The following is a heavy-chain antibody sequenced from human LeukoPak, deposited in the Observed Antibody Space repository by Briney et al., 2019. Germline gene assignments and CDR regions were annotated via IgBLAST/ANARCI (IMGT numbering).Heavy chain of an antibody. V-gene: IGHV5-51*04. CDR3: ARRTSIAAADPYYYYGMDV. Sequence: GESLKISCKGSGYSFTSYWIGWVRPMPGKGLEWRGIIYPGDSDTRYSPSFQGQVTISADKPISTAYLQRSSLKASDTAMYYCARRTSIAAADPYYYYGMDVWGQGTTVTVSS. CDR2: IYPGDSDT. CDR1: GYSFTSYW. J-gene: IGHJ6*02. D-gene: IGHD6-13*01.